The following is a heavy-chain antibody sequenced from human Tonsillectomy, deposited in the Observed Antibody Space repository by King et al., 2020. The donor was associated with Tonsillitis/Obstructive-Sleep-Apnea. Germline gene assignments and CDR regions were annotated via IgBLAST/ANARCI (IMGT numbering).Heavy chain of an antibody. Sequence: QLVQSGAEVKKPGASVKVSCKASGYTFTSYYFHWVRQVPGQGLEWMGIINPSGGSTTYAQKFQGRVTMTRDTSTSTVYLELSSLCSDDTAVYYCARIENVEATDGDYWGQGTLVTVSS. CDR3: ARIENVEATDGDY. V-gene: IGHV1-46*01. J-gene: IGHJ4*02. D-gene: IGHD1-1*01. CDR2: INPSGGST. CDR1: GYTFTSYY.